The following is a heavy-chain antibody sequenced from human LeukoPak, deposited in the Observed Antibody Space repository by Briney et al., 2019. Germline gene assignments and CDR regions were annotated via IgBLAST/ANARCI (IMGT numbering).Heavy chain of an antibody. CDR3: ASRIATAGSVDY. J-gene: IGHJ4*02. CDR2: VYDGGTT. CDR1: GFTVSNNY. Sequence: GGSLRLSCAASGFTVSNNYLSWVRQAPGKGLEWVSFVYDGGTTVYADSVKGRFTISRDNSKNTLYLEMNSLRAEDTAVYYCASRIATAGSVDYWGQGTLVTVSS. V-gene: IGHV3-53*01. D-gene: IGHD6-13*01.